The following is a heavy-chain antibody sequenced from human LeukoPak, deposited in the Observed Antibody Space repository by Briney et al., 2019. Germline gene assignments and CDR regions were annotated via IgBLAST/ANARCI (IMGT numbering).Heavy chain of an antibody. J-gene: IGHJ6*02. CDR2: INHSGST. V-gene: IGHV4-34*01. D-gene: IGHD5-18*01. CDR3: ARGRPWLPYYYYGMDV. CDR1: GGSFSGYY. Sequence: PSETLSLTCAVYGGSFSGYYWSWIRQPPGKGLEWIGEINHSGSTNYNPSLKSRVTISVDTSKNQFSLKLSSVTAADTAVYYCARGRPWLPYYYYGMDVWGQGTTVTVSS.